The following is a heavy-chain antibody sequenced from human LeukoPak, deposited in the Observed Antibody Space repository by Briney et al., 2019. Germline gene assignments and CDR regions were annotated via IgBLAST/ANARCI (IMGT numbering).Heavy chain of an antibody. CDR2: IKQDGSEK. CDR1: GFTFSSYW. J-gene: IGHJ4*02. Sequence: GGSLRLSCAASGFTFSSYWMSWVRQAPGKGLEWVANIKQDGSEKYYVDYVKGRFTIPRDNAKNSLYLQMNSLRAEDTAVYYCARDRRYDFWSGYLRGFDYWGQGTLVTVSS. D-gene: IGHD3-3*01. CDR3: ARDRRYDFWSGYLRGFDY. V-gene: IGHV3-7*01.